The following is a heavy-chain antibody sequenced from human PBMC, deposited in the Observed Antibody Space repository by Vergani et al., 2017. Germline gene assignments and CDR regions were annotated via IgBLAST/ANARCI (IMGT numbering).Heavy chain of an antibody. V-gene: IGHV4-31*01. J-gene: IGHJ4*02. Sequence: QVQLQESGPGLVKPSQTLSLTCTVSGGSISSCGYYWGWIRQHPGKGLEWIGYIYYSGSTYYNPSLKSLVTISVDTSKNQLSLKLSTVTAADTAVYYCARADSSSADFDYWGQGTLVTVSS. D-gene: IGHD6-6*01. CDR3: ARADSSSADFDY. CDR2: IYYSGST. CDR1: GGSISSCGYY.